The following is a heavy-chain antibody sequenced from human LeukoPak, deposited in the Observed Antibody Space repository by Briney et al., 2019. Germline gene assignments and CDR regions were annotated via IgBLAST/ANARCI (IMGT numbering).Heavy chain of an antibody. Sequence: SETLSLTCTVSGGSISSGDYYWSWIRQPPGKGLEWIGYIYYSGSTNYNPTLKSRVTISVDTSKDQFSLKLSSVTAADTAVYYCATAASGNYIDAFDIWGQGTMVTVSS. CDR2: IYYSGST. CDR1: GGSISSGDYY. J-gene: IGHJ3*02. CDR3: ATAASGNYIDAFDI. V-gene: IGHV4-61*08. D-gene: IGHD1-26*01.